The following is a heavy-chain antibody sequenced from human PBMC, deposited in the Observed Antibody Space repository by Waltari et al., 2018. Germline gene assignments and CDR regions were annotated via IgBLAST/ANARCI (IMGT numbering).Heavy chain of an antibody. V-gene: IGHV3-30*02. D-gene: IGHD6-13*01. CDR1: GFGFRDHG. CDR3: AKGVSSWYVDHIDH. J-gene: IGHJ4*02. Sequence: QVQLVESGGGVVQPGGSLRLSCAASGFGFRDHGMHLVRQAPGKGLYWVAFRRYDYSVKYSGSYIEDRFTISRDNSKNTLYLQMNSLRPEDTAVYYCAKGVSSWYVDHIDHWGQGTLVTVSS. CDR2: RRYDYSVK.